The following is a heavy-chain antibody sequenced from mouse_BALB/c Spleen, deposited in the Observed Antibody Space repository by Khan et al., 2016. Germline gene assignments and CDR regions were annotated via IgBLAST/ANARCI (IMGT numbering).Heavy chain of an antibody. CDR1: GYTLTNYG. D-gene: IGHD1-1*01. CDR2: INTYTGEP. Sequence: QIQLVQSGPELKKPGETVTISCKASGYTLTNYGMNWVKQAPGKGLKWMGWINTYTGEPTYADDFKGRFAFSLETSASPAYLQINSLKNEDMATYFCARHYYGGRGTYFDYWGQGTTLTVSS. CDR3: ARHYYGGRGTYFDY. V-gene: IGHV9-1*02. J-gene: IGHJ2*01.